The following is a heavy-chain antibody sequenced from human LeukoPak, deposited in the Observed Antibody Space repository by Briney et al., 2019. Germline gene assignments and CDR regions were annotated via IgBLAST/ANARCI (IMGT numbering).Heavy chain of an antibody. V-gene: IGHV3-7*01. D-gene: IGHD2-2*01. CDR3: SAILYH. CDR2: INQDGSQT. J-gene: IGHJ4*02. Sequence: GGSLRLSCVASGFTSGHIFTDYWMTWVRQVPGKGLEWVANINQDGSQTYYLDSVKARFTISRDNAKESVSLQMNSLRAEDTAIYYCSAILYHWGQGTLVPVSS. CDR1: GFTSGHIFTDYW.